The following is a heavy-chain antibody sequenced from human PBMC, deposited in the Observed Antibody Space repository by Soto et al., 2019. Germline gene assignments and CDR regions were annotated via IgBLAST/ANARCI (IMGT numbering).Heavy chain of an antibody. V-gene: IGHV3-30*18. Sequence: PGGSLRLSCAASGFTFSSYGMHWVRQAPGKGLEWVAVISYDGSNKYYADSVKGRFTISRDNSKNTLYLQMNSLRAEDTAVYYCAKDESSSWPFNNYYYYYMDVWGKGTTVTVSS. J-gene: IGHJ6*03. CDR2: ISYDGSNK. CDR3: AKDESSSWPFNNYYYYYMDV. CDR1: GFTFSSYG. D-gene: IGHD6-13*01.